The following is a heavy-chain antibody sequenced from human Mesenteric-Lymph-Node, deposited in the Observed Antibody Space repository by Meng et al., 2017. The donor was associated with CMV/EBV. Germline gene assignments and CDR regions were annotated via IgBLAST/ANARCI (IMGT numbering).Heavy chain of an antibody. CDR1: GFTVSSNE. CDR3: AGETGLPNGMDV. D-gene: IGHD4-11*01. CDR2: IYGGGTT. J-gene: IGHJ6*02. Sequence: GESLKISCAASGFTVSSNEMSWVRQAPGKGLEWVSVIYGGGTTKYADSVKGRFTISRDNSKNTLFLQMNSLRAEDTAVYYCAGETGLPNGMDVWGQGTTVTVSS. V-gene: IGHV3-53*01.